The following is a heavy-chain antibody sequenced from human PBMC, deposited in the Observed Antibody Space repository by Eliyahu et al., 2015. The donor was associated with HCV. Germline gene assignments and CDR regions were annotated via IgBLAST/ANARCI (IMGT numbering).Heavy chain of an antibody. J-gene: IGHJ4*02. Sequence: QVQLVESGGGVVQPGRSLRLSCAASGFTFSSYAMHWVRQAPGKGLEWVAVISXDGSNKYYADSVKGRFTISRDNSKNTLYLQMNSLRAEDTAVYYCARDTRGEWDYGAPFDYWGQGTLVTVSS. D-gene: IGHD4-17*01. CDR1: GFTFSSYA. CDR3: ARDTRGEWDYGAPFDY. V-gene: IGHV3-30-3*01. CDR2: ISXDGSNK.